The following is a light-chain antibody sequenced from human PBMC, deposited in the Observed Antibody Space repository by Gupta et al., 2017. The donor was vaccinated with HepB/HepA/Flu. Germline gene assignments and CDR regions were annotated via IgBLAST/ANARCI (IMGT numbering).Light chain of an antibody. V-gene: IGKV2-30*01. J-gene: IGKJ4*01. CDR1: QNLVFSDGNTF. Sequence: DVVLTQYTLSLPVTLGQPASISCRSSQNLVFSDGNTFLHWFQQRPGQSPRRILYQVSKRDSGVTERFSGSGSGTDFTLRSSRGEAEDVAIYYCIEGTPWRTFGGGTKVEIK. CDR3: IEGTPWRT. CDR2: QVS.